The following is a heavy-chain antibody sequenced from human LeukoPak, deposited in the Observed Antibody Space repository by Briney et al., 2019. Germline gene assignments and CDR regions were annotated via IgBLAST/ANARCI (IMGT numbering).Heavy chain of an antibody. Sequence: GGSLRLSCAASGFTFSSYAMHWVRQAPGKGLEWVAVISYDGSNKYYADSVKGRFTISRDNSKNTLYLQMNSLRAEDTAVYYCARGNYYDSSGYYQSDYWGQGTLVTVSS. D-gene: IGHD3-22*01. CDR3: ARGNYYDSSGYYQSDY. J-gene: IGHJ4*02. CDR1: GFTFSSYA. V-gene: IGHV3-30-3*01. CDR2: ISYDGSNK.